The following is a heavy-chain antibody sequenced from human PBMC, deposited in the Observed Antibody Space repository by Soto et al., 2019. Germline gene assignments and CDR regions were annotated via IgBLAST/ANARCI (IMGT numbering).Heavy chain of an antibody. Sequence: GASVKVSCKASGGTFSSYAISWVRQAPGQGLEWMGGIIPIFGTANYAQKFQGRVTITADESTSTAYMELSSLRSEDTAVYYCAREWKGYYGSGSCLNYGMDVWGQGTTVTVSS. CDR2: IIPIFGTA. D-gene: IGHD3-10*01. CDR3: AREWKGYYGSGSCLNYGMDV. CDR1: GGTFSSYA. V-gene: IGHV1-69*13. J-gene: IGHJ6*02.